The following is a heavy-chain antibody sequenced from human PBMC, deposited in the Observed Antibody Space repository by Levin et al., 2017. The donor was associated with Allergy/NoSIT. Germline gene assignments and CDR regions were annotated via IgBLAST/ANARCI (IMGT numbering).Heavy chain of an antibody. V-gene: IGHV3-15*01. CDR3: AIYWDGSRWFGNFRH. CDR1: GFTFSNAW. J-gene: IGHJ1*01. Sequence: PGGSLRLSCAASGFTFSNAWMTWIRQAPGKGLEWVGRIKSKTDGETTDYAASAKGRFTISRDDSKDTLYLHSDSLKPDDTGIYYCAIYWDGSRWFGNFRHWGQGVQVTVSS. CDR2: IKSKTDGETT. D-gene: IGHD6-13*01.